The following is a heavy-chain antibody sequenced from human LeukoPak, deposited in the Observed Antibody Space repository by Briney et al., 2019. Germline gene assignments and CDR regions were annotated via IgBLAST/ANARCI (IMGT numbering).Heavy chain of an antibody. D-gene: IGHD5-12*01. J-gene: IGHJ5*02. CDR3: ARVVPSGYDFWFHWFDP. V-gene: IGHV6-1*01. CDR2: TYYRSKWYN. CDR1: GDSVSSNSAA. Sequence: SQTLSLTCAISGDSVSSNSAAWNWIRQSPSRGLEWLGRTYYRSKWYNDYAVSVKSRITINPDTSKNQFSLQLNSVTPEDTAVYYCARVVPSGYDFWFHWFDPWGQGTLVTVSS.